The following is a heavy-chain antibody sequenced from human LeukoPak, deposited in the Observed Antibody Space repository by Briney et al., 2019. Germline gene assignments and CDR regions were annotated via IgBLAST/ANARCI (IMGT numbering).Heavy chain of an antibody. CDR1: GFTFSSYW. D-gene: IGHD3-3*01. CDR2: IKQDGSEK. CDR3: ARAPGYFSYDFWSGYGDYYYGMDV. J-gene: IGHJ6*02. Sequence: GGSLRLSCAASGFTFSSYWMSWVRQAPGKGLEWVANIKQDGSEKYYVDSVKGRFTISGDNAKNSLYLQMNSLRAEDTAVYYCARAPGYFSYDFWSGYGDYYYGMDVWGQGTTVTVSS. V-gene: IGHV3-7*01.